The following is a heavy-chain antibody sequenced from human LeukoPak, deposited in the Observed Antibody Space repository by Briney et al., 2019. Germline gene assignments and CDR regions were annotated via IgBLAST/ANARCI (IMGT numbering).Heavy chain of an antibody. CDR2: IIKDGGHE. V-gene: IGHV3-7*01. J-gene: IGHJ6*04. CDR1: TFISSNFW. CDR3: VRKRQFHNYEGSGYHMDV. D-gene: IGHD3-22*01. Sequence: PGGSLRPSCAVSTFISSNFWMTWVRQAQRKVLEWVANIIKDGGHEYYLDSVEGRFTMSRDNAKNSVYLQMSSVRVEDTGVYYCVRKRQFHNYEGSGYHMDVWGKGTTVTVSS.